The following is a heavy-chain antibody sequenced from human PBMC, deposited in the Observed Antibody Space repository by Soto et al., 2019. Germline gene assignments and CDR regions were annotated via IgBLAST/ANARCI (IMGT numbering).Heavy chain of an antibody. CDR3: AKDAGTTGTMGFDY. J-gene: IGHJ4*02. CDR2: ISWTSSSI. Sequence: EVQLVESGGGLVQPGRSLRLSCAASGFTFHDYAMHWVRQAPGKGLEWVSVISWTSSSIGYADSVKGRFTISRDNAKNSLYLQMNSLRPEDTALYYCAKDAGTTGTMGFDYWGQGILVTVSS. CDR1: GFTFHDYA. V-gene: IGHV3-9*01. D-gene: IGHD1-1*01.